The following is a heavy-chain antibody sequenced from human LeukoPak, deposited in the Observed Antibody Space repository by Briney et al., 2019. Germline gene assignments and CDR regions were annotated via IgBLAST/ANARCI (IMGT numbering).Heavy chain of an antibody. CDR2: ISSGATYI. V-gene: IGHV3-21*01. J-gene: IGHJ4*02. D-gene: IGHD3-22*01. CDR3: ARNSDYYDYSPQSV. CDR1: GFTFSTYW. Sequence: GGSLRLFCAASGFTFSTYWMSWVRQAPGKGLEWVSSISSGATYIYYADSVRGRFTISRDSAKDSVSLQMDSLRAEDTAVYYCARNSDYYDYSPQSVWGQGTLVTVS.